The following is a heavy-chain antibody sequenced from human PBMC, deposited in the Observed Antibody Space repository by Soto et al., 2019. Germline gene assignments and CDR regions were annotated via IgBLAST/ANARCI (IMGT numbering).Heavy chain of an antibody. J-gene: IGHJ4*02. V-gene: IGHV3-21*06. CDR3: ARESEDLTSNFDY. CDR1: GFTFTRYS. Sequence: GGSLRLSCAASGFTFTRYSMNWVRQAPGKGLEWVSSVSSTTNYIYYGDSMKGRFTISRDNAKNSLYLEMNSLRAEDTAVYYCARESEDLTSNFDYWGQGTLVTVSS. CDR2: VSSTTNYI.